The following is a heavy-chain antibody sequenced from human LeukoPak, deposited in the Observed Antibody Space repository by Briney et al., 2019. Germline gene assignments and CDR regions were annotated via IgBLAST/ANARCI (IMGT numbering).Heavy chain of an antibody. D-gene: IGHD3-10*01. CDR3: ARAWSDYYGSGSYYNFDY. CDR1: GGSFSGYY. J-gene: IGHJ4*02. V-gene: IGHV4-34*09. Sequence: SSETLSLTCAVYGGSFSGYYWSWIRQPPGKGLEWIGEINHSGSTNYNPSLKSRVTISVDTSKNQFSLKLSSVTAADTAVYYCARAWSDYYGSGSYYNFDYWGQGTLVTVSS. CDR2: INHSGST.